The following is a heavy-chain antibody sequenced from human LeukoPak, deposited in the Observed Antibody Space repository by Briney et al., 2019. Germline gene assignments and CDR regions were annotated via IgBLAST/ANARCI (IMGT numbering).Heavy chain of an antibody. J-gene: IGHJ2*01. CDR2: VHPSGGST. CDR1: GYTFTSYY. D-gene: IGHD3-22*01. V-gene: IGHV1-46*01. Sequence: GASVKLSCKASGYTFTSYYMHWLRQAPGQGLEWMGIVHPSGGSTSYAQKFQGRVTMTRDTATSTVYMELSSLRSEDTALYYCARITMTTSGWYFDLWGRGSLVTASS. CDR3: ARITMTTSGWYFDL.